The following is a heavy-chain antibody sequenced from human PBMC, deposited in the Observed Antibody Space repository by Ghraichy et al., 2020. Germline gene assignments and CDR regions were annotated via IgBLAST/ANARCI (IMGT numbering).Heavy chain of an antibody. J-gene: IGHJ3*02. Sequence: GSLRLSCVGSGFTFSSYWMTWVRQAPGKGLEWVANIKQDGSDKNYVDSVKGRFTISRDNAENSLHLQMNSLRAEDTAVYYCAKESMGSGSFSAFDMLGQGTMVTVSS. V-gene: IGHV3-7*03. CDR2: IKQDGSDK. CDR3: AKESMGSGSFSAFDM. CDR1: GFTFSSYW. D-gene: IGHD3-10*01.